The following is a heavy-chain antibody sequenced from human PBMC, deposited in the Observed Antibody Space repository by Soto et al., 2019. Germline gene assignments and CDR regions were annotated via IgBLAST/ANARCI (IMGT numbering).Heavy chain of an antibody. CDR2: MNPNSGNT. D-gene: IGHD4-4*01. CDR1: GYTFTSYD. CDR3: ARFHTHYSKGYYYYGMDV. V-gene: IGHV1-8*01. J-gene: IGHJ6*02. Sequence: QVKLVQSGAEVKKPGASVKVSCKASGYTFTSYDINWVRQATGQGLEWMGWMNPNSGNTGYAQKFQGRVTMTRNTSISTAYMELSSLRSEDTAVYYCARFHTHYSKGYYYYGMDVWGQGTTVTVSS.